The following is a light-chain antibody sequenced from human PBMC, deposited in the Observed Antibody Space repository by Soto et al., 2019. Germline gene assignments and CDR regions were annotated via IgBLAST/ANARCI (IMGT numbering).Light chain of an antibody. V-gene: IGKV3-20*01. CDR2: GAS. CDR1: HSVISSY. J-gene: IGKJ1*01. Sequence: EIVLTQSPGTMSLSPGESATLSCRASHSVISSYLAWYQQKPGQAPRLLIYGASSRATGIPDRFSGSGSGTDFTLTSSRLETEDFAVYYCQQYGSSPETVGQGTQVEIK. CDR3: QQYGSSPET.